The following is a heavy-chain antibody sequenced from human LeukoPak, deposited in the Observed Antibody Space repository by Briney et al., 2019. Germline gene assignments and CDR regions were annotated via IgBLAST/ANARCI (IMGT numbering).Heavy chain of an antibody. J-gene: IGHJ1*01. D-gene: IGHD2-8*01. CDR3: ARDWGGYCTNGVCVNGEYFQH. CDR1: GYSISSGYY. V-gene: IGHV4-38-2*02. Sequence: SETLSLTCTVSGYSISSGYYWGWIRQPPGKGLEWIGSIYHSGSTYYNPSLKSRVTISVDTSKNQFSLKLSSVTAADTAVYYCARDWGGYCTNGVCVNGEYFQHWGQGTLVTVSS. CDR2: IYHSGST.